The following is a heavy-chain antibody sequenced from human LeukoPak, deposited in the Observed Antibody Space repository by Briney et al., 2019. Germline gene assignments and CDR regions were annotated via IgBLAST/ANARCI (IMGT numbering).Heavy chain of an antibody. CDR1: GFTFSSYA. CDR2: ISGSGGST. J-gene: IGHJ4*02. V-gene: IGHV3-23*01. Sequence: GGSLRLSCAASGFTFSSYAMSWVRQAPGKGLEWVSAISGSGGSTSYADSVKGRFTISRDNSKNTLYLQMNSLKTEDTAVYYCTTELPYGSGSYYGRDFDFWGQGTLVTVSS. D-gene: IGHD3-10*01. CDR3: TTELPYGSGSYYGRDFDF.